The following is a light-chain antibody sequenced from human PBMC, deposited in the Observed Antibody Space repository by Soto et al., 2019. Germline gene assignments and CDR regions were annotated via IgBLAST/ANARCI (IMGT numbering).Light chain of an antibody. CDR1: QSVSSY. Sequence: EIVLTQSPATLSLSPGERATLSCRASQSVSSYSAWYQQKPGQAPRLLIYDASNRATGIPARFSGSGSGTDFTLTINSLEPDDFAVYYCQQRDSWPITFGQGTRLEIK. CDR3: QQRDSWPIT. CDR2: DAS. J-gene: IGKJ5*01. V-gene: IGKV3-11*01.